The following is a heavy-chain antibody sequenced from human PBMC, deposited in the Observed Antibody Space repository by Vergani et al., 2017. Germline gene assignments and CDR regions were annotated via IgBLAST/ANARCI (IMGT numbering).Heavy chain of an antibody. CDR1: GFTFSSYA. CDR2: ISGSGGST. V-gene: IGHV3-23*01. CDR3: AKDLVPAATSYYYYYYMDV. J-gene: IGHJ6*03. D-gene: IGHD2-2*01. Sequence: EVQLLESGGGLVQPGGSLRLSCAASGFTFSSYAMSWVRQAPGQGLEWVSAISGSGGSTYDADSVEGRFTISRDNSKTTLYLKMNSRRAEDTAVYYCAKDLVPAATSYYYYYYMDVWGKGTTVTVSS.